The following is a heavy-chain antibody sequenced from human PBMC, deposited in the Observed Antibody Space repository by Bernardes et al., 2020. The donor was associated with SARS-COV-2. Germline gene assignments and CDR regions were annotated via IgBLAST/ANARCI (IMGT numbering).Heavy chain of an antibody. J-gene: IGHJ6*02. Sequence: LSLTCAVYGGSFSGYYWSWIRQPPGKGLEWIGEINHSGSTNYNPSLKSRVTISVDTSKNQFSLKLSSVTAADTAVYCCARAIVVVVAATTDYYYYYGMDVWGQGTTVTVSS. CDR2: INHSGST. CDR3: ARAIVVVVAATTDYYYYYGMDV. CDR1: GGSFSGYY. V-gene: IGHV4-34*01. D-gene: IGHD2-15*01.